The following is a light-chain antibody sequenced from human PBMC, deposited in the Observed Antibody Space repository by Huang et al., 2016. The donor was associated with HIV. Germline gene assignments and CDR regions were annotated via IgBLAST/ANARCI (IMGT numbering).Light chain of an antibody. CDR3: QQHNTWPRT. CDR2: ASS. J-gene: IGKJ1*01. V-gene: IGKV3-15*01. CDR1: QSVGRN. Sequence: EIVMTQSPATLSLSPGERAALSCRASQSVGRNFARYQQSRGQAPRPLSYASSSSASGIPARFSGSVCGTECTLTVSSLQSEDCAVYYCQQHNTWPRTFGQGTRV.